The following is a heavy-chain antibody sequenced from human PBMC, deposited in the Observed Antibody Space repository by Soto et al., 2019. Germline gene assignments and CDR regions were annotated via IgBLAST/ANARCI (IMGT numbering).Heavy chain of an antibody. CDR2: INHSGST. CDR3: ARGGGVVVPAAPDYYYGMDV. CDR1: GGSFSGYY. J-gene: IGHJ6*02. V-gene: IGHV4-34*01. D-gene: IGHD2-2*01. Sequence: PSETLSLTCAVYGGSFSGYYWSWIRQPPGKGLEWIGEINHSGSTNYNPSLKSRVTISVDTSKNQFSLKLSSVTAADTAVYYCARGGGVVVPAAPDYYYGMDVWGQGTTVTVSS.